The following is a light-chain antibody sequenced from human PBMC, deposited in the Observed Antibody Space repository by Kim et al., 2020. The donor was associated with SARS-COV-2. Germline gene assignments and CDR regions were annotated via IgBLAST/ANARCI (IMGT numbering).Light chain of an antibody. CDR3: YSRDNNGDLHSV. J-gene: IGLJ1*01. Sequence: SSELTQDPAVSVALGQTVTITCHGDSLRDYYASWYQQKPGQAPLLVIYGKNNRPSGIPDRFSGSTSGNTASLTITGAQAADEADFYCYSRDNNGDLHSVF. CDR1: SLRDYY. V-gene: IGLV3-19*01. CDR2: GKN.